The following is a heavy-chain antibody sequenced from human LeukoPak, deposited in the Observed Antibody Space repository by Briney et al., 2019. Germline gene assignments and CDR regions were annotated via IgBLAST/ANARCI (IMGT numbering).Heavy chain of an antibody. J-gene: IGHJ4*02. V-gene: IGHV3-23*01. CDR1: GFTFTSYA. CDR3: AKDPYVKDGYGFDY. Sequence: GGSLRLSCAASGFTFTSYAMSWVCQAPGKGLEWVSAISGSGGSTYYADSVKGRFTISRDNSKNTLYLQMNSLRAEDTAVYYCAKDPYVKDGYGFDYWGQGTLVTVSS. D-gene: IGHD5-24*01. CDR2: ISGSGGST.